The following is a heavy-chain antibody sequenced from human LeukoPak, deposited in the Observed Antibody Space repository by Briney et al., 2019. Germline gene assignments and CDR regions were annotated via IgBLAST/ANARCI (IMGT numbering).Heavy chain of an antibody. Sequence: SETLSLTCAVSGGSVSTSYYWSWIRQPPGKGLEWIGYFYSGSTNYNPSLRSRVTISIDTSKNQFSLKLSSVTAADTAVYYCARLYYDSSGYYYFDYWGQGTLVTVSS. CDR3: ARLYYDSSGYYYFDY. V-gene: IGHV4-59*02. CDR2: FYSGST. D-gene: IGHD3-22*01. J-gene: IGHJ4*02. CDR1: GGSVSTSYY.